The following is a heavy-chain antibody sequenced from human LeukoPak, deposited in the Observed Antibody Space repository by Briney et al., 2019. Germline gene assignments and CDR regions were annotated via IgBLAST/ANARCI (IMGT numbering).Heavy chain of an antibody. Sequence: GGSLRLSCAASGFTFSSYSMNWVRQAPGKGLEWVAVVSYDATDKNYADSVKGRFTISRDNPKNTLSLQMNSLRPEDTAVYYCARGYGFHFDYWGQGTLVTVSS. CDR3: ARGYGFHFDY. V-gene: IGHV3-30*03. D-gene: IGHD5-18*01. CDR2: VSYDATDK. CDR1: GFTFSSYS. J-gene: IGHJ4*02.